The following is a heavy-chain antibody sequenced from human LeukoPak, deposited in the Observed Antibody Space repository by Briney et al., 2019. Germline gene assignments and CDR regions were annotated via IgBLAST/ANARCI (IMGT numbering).Heavy chain of an antibody. J-gene: IGHJ4*02. Sequence: SETLSLTCSVSGGSIIGHWWSWIRQPPGKGLERIGDVFYSGSNNYNPSLKSRLTISLDTSKNQFSLNLRSVTATDTAMYYCARRNTADASIDFWGQGTLVTASS. CDR3: ARRNTADASIDF. CDR1: GGSIIGHW. CDR2: VFYSGSN. D-gene: IGHD4-17*01. V-gene: IGHV4-59*08.